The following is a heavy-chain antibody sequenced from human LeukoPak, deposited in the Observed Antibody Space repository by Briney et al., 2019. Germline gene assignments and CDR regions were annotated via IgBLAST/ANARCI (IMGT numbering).Heavy chain of an antibody. J-gene: IGHJ4*02. CDR2: ISYDGSNK. CDR1: GFTFSSYG. Sequence: GGSLRLSCAASGFTFSSYGMHWVRQAPGKGLEWVAVISYDGSNKYYADSVKGRFTISRDNSKNTLYLQMNSLRAEDTAVYYCARQPYYYDSSGYWHFDYWGQGTLVTVSS. CDR3: ARQPYYYDSSGYWHFDY. D-gene: IGHD3-22*01. V-gene: IGHV3-30*03.